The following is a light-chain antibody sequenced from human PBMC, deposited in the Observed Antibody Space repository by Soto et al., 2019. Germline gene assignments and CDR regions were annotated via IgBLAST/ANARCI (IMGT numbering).Light chain of an antibody. CDR2: EDN. CDR1: SSDVWSYNR. CDR3: CSYAGSTMYV. Sequence: QSALTQPASVSGSPGQSITISCTGTSSDVWSYNRVSWYQQHPDKAPKLIIYEDNKRPSGVSNRFSGSRSGNTASLTISGLQAEDEADYHCCSYAGSTMYVFGTGTKLTVL. J-gene: IGLJ1*01. V-gene: IGLV2-23*01.